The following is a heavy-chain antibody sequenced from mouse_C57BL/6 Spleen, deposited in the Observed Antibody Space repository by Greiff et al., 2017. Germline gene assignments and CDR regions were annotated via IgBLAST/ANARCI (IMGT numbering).Heavy chain of an antibody. V-gene: IGHV1-42*01. D-gene: IGHD4-1*01. J-gene: IGHJ2*01. Sequence: EVQLQQSGPELVKPGASVKISCKASGYSFTGYYMNWVKQSPEKSLEWIGEINPSTGGTTYNQKFKAKATLTVDKSSSTAYMQLKSLTSEDSAVYYRATGTGTYYFDYWGQGTTLTVSS. CDR1: GYSFTGYY. CDR2: INPSTGGT. CDR3: ATGTGTYYFDY.